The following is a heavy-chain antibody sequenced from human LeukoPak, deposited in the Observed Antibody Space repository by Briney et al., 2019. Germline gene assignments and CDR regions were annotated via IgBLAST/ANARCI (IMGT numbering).Heavy chain of an antibody. CDR1: GFTFSSYG. J-gene: IGHJ5*02. V-gene: IGHV3-33*01. CDR3: ARRDWFDP. Sequence: PGRSLRLSCAASGFTFSSYGMHWVRQAPGKGLEWVAVIWYDGSNKYYADSVKGRFTISRDNAKNSLYLQMNSLRAEDTAVYYCARRDWFDPWGQGTLVTVSS. CDR2: IWYDGSNK.